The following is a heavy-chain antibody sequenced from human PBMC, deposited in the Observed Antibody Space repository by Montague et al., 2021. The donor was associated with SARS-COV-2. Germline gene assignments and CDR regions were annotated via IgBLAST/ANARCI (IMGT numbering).Heavy chain of an antibody. D-gene: IGHD3-10*01. V-gene: IGHV4-39*01. CDR2: IYYSGST. J-gene: IGHJ5*02. CDR1: GGSISSSSYY. Sequence: SETLSLTCTVSGGSISSSSYYWGWIRQPPGKGLEWIGSIYYSGSTYYNPSLKSRVTISVDTSKNQFSLKLSSVTAADTAVYYCARPLNLYYYGSGSYSSWFDPWGRGTLVTVSS. CDR3: ARPLNLYYYGSGSYSSWFDP.